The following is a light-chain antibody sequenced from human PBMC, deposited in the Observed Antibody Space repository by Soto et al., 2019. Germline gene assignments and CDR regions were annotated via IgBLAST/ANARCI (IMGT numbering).Light chain of an antibody. CDR1: QSVSSN. CDR2: GAS. Sequence: EIVMTQSPATLSVSPGERATLSCRASQSVSSNLAWYQQKPGQAPRLLIYGASTRATGIPARFSGSGSGTELTLNISSLQSEDFAVYYCQQYNNWLTFGPGTKVDIK. CDR3: QQYNNWLT. J-gene: IGKJ3*01. V-gene: IGKV3-15*01.